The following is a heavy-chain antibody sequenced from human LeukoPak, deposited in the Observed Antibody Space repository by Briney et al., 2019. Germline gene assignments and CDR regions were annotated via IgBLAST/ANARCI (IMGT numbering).Heavy chain of an antibody. CDR2: ISSSGNT. J-gene: IGHJ5*02. CDR3: AGGMVATEIGDNWFDP. V-gene: IGHV4-59*01. Sequence: SETLSLTCTVSGASISGYFWSWIRQPPGKGLEWIGYISSSGNTNYNPSLKSRVTISVDTSKNQFSLKLSSVTAADTAVYYCAGGMVATEIGDNWFDPWGQGTLVTVSS. CDR1: GASISGYF. D-gene: IGHD5-12*01.